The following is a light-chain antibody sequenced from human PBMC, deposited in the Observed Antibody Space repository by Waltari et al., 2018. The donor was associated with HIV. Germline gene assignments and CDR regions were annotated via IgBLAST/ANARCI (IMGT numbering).Light chain of an antibody. V-gene: IGLV2-14*01. CDR3: SSYTSSSTLDVV. CDR1: SSDVGGYNY. Sequence: QSALTLPASVSGSPGQSITISCTGTSSDVGGYNYVSWYQQHPGKAPKLMIYEVSNRPSGFSNRFSGSKSGNTASLTISGLQAEDEADYYCSSYTSSSTLDVVFGGGTKLTVL. J-gene: IGLJ2*01. CDR2: EVS.